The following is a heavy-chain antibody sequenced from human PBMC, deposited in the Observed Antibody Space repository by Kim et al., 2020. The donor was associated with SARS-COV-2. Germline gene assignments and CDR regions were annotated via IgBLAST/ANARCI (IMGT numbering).Heavy chain of an antibody. CDR3: AKDHQWSLEY. J-gene: IGHJ4*02. V-gene: IGHV3-23*01. Sequence: GGSLRLSCAASGFTFSASVMRWVRQAPGKGLQWVSTITESGDRTTYADSVKGRFTISRDNFKNTLFLQMNSLRAEDTAVYYCAKDHQWSLEYWGQGSLVTFSS. D-gene: IGHD2-8*01. CDR2: ITESGDRT. CDR1: GFTFSASV.